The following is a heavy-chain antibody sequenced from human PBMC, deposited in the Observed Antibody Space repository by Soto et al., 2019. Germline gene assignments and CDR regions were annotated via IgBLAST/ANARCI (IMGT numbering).Heavy chain of an antibody. CDR2: TYYRSKWYS. D-gene: IGHD5-12*01. V-gene: IGHV6-1*01. J-gene: IGHJ4*02. Sequence: SQTLSLTCVISGDSVSSNRAAWTWIRQSPSGSLEWLGRTYYRSKWYSDYAVSVKSRININADTSKNQFSLQLNSVTSEDTAVYYCVRAKKDIEYFDYWGQGTLVTVSS. CDR1: GDSVSSNRAA. CDR3: VRAKKDIEYFDY.